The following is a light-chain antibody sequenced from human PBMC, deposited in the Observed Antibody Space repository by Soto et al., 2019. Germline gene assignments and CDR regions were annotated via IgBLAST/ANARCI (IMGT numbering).Light chain of an antibody. CDR2: GAS. CDR1: QIVSSTY. V-gene: IGKV3-20*01. Sequence: EIVLTQSPGTLSLSPGERATLSCRASQIVSSTYLAWFQQKPGQAPRLLIYGASTRATGIPDRFSGSGSGTDFTLTISGLEPEDFALYYCQQYDVTPPNTLRGGTKVDIK. CDR3: QQYDVTPPNT. J-gene: IGKJ4*01.